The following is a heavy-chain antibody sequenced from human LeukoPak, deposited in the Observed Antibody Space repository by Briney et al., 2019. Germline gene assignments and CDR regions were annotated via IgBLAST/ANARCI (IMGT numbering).Heavy chain of an antibody. D-gene: IGHD3-22*01. V-gene: IGHV3-53*01. CDR1: GFVFRNNA. CDR3: AREAGVDYDSRKGFDY. CDR2: IYSGGST. J-gene: IGHJ4*02. Sequence: GGPLRLSCTASGFVFRNNAMHWVRQAPGKGLEWVSIIYSGGSTHYADSVKGRFTISRDNSKNTVYLQMNSLRAEDTAVYYCAREAGVDYDSRKGFDYWGQGTLVTVSS.